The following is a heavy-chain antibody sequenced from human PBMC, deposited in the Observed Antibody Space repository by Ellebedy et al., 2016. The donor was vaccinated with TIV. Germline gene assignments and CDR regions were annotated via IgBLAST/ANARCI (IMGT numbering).Heavy chain of an antibody. CDR2: IIPIFGTA. V-gene: IGHV1-69*13. CDR1: GYTFTSYY. D-gene: IGHD3-22*01. Sequence: ASVKVSCKASGYTFTSYYMHWVRQAPGQGLEWMGGIIPIFGTANYAQKFQGRVTITADESTSTAYMELSSLRFEDTAVYYCARYDSSGYVIGYWGQGTLVTVSS. J-gene: IGHJ4*02. CDR3: ARYDSSGYVIGY.